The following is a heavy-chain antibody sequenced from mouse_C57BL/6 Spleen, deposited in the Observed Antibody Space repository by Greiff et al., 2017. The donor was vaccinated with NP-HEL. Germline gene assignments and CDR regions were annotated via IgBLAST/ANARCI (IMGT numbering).Heavy chain of an antibody. D-gene: IGHD1-3*01. CDR3: ARPLLGKGEPYYAMDY. CDR1: GYTFTSYW. V-gene: IGHV1-55*01. J-gene: IGHJ4*01. Sequence: QVHVKQPGAELVKPGASVKMSCKASGYTFTSYWITWVKQRPGQGLEWIGDIYPGSGSTNYNEKFKSKATLTVDTSSSTAYMQLSSLTSEDSAVYYCARPLLGKGEPYYAMDYWGQGTSVTVSS. CDR2: IYPGSGST.